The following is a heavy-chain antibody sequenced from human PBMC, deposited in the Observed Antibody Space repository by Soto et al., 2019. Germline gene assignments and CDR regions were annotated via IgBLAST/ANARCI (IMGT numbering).Heavy chain of an antibody. D-gene: IGHD6-19*01. J-gene: IGHJ4*02. CDR2: IYWDDDK. CDR1: GFSLSSTRVA. V-gene: IGHV2-5*02. Sequence: QITLKESGPTLVKPTQTLTLTCTFSGFSLSSTRVAVGWIRQPPGKALEWLALIYWDDDKRYSPFLKSRRTITKDTSKNQVVLTMTNMDPVDTATYYCAHSVVAGLGYYFYYWGQGTLVTVSS. CDR3: AHSVVAGLGYYFYY.